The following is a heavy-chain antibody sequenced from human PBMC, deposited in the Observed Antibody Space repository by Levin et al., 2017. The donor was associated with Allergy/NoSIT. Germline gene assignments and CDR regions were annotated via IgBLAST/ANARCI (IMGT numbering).Heavy chain of an antibody. CDR2: IYYSGST. CDR3: ARKSSSGWFYFDY. Sequence: SETLSLTCTVSGGSISSFYWSWIRQPPGKAMEWIGYIYYSGSTDYNPSLKSLVTISVDTSKNQFSLQLTSVTAADTAVYYCARKSSSGWFYFDYWGQGTLVTVSS. J-gene: IGHJ4*02. CDR1: GGSISSFY. D-gene: IGHD6-19*01. V-gene: IGHV4-59*01.